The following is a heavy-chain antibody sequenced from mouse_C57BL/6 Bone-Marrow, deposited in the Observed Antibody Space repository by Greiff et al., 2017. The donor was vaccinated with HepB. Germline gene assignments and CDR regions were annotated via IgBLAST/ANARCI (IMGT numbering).Heavy chain of an antibody. CDR1: GYTFTSYW. Sequence: QVQLQQPGAELVRPGTSVKLSCKASGYTFTSYWMHWVKQRPGQGLEWIGVIDPSDSYTNYNQKFKGKATLTVDTSSSTAYMQLSSLTSEDSAVYYCATSYDGYYFDYWGQGTTLTVSS. D-gene: IGHD2-3*01. CDR3: ATSYDGYYFDY. V-gene: IGHV1-59*01. CDR2: IDPSDSYT. J-gene: IGHJ2*01.